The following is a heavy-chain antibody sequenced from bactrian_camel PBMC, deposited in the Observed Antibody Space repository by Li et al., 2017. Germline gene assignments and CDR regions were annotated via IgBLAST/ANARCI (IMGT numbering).Heavy chain of an antibody. D-gene: IGHD2*01. Sequence: HVQLVESGGGSVQAGGSLKLSCTAKGSTWCMGWFRQAPGKEREGLASIDTDGTTSYADSVKDRFTISKDIRNISYLRMNTLKPEDTAIYYCAADAGSRHLGCFDSRWLLPSRADYVYWGQGTQVTVS. CDR3: AADAGSRHLGCFDSRWLLPSRADYVY. CDR1: GSTWC. CDR2: IDTDGTT. V-gene: IGHV3S53*01. J-gene: IGHJ4*01.